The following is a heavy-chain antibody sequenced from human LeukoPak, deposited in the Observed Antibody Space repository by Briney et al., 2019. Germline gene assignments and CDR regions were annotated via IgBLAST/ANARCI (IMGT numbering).Heavy chain of an antibody. D-gene: IGHD6-19*01. J-gene: IGHJ4*02. Sequence: GGSLRLSCAASGFTFSSYGMHWVRQAPGKGLEWVAVISYDGSNKYYADSVKGRFTISRDNSQNTLYLQMNSLRAEDTAAYYCAKDSKGSIAVAGTLGYWGQGTLVTVSS. CDR1: GFTFSSYG. V-gene: IGHV3-30*18. CDR3: AKDSKGSIAVAGTLGY. CDR2: ISYDGSNK.